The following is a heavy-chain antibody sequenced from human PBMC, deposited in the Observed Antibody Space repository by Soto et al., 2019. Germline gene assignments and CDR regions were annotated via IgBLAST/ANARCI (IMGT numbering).Heavy chain of an antibody. CDR2: IQTSGST. J-gene: IGHJ5*02. CDR3: ARELTSYGSVDWFDH. CDR1: GGSINNYY. Sequence: SETLSLTCTVSGGSINNYYWGWIRQSAGKGLEWIGRIQTSGSTNYNPSLKSRVTMSIDTSKNQFSLKLNSVTAADTAVYYCARELTSYGSVDWFDHWGQGTLVTVSS. D-gene: IGHD5-18*01. V-gene: IGHV4-4*07.